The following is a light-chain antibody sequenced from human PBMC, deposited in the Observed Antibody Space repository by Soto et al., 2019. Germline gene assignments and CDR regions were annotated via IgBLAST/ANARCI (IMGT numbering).Light chain of an antibody. Sequence: DIQMTQSPSTLSASVVDRVTITCRASQSISSWLAWYQQKPGKAPKLLIYDASSLESGVPSRFSGSGSGTEFTLTISSLQPDDFATYYRQQYNSYSWTFGQGTKVDIK. CDR3: QQYNSYSWT. J-gene: IGKJ1*01. CDR2: DAS. V-gene: IGKV1-5*01. CDR1: QSISSW.